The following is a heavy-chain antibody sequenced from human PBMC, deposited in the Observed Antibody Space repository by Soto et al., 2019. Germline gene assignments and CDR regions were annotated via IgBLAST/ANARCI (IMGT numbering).Heavy chain of an antibody. J-gene: IGHJ6*02. CDR1: GGTFSSYA. D-gene: IGHD3-3*01. CDR2: IIPIFGTA. CDR3: ARRVTIFGVVTPYYYGMDV. V-gene: IGHV1-69*13. Sequence: SVKVSCKASGGTFSSYAISWVRQAPGQGLEWMGGIIPIFGTANYAQKFQGRVTITADESTSTAYMELSSLRSEDTAVYYCARRVTIFGVVTPYYYGMDVWGQGTTVTVSS.